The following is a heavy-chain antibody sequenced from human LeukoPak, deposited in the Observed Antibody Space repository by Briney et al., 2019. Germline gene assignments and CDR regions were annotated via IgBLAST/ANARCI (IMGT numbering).Heavy chain of an antibody. CDR1: GYTFTGYY. Sequence: ASVKVSCKASGYTFTGYYMHWVRQAPGQGLEWMGIINPSGGSTTYAQMFQGRVILTRDTSTRTVYMELYSLRSEDTAVYYCAKGGRDYGDSSGTDWGQGTLVTVSS. CDR2: INPSGGST. D-gene: IGHD4-23*01. J-gene: IGHJ4*02. V-gene: IGHV1-46*01. CDR3: AKGGRDYGDSSGTD.